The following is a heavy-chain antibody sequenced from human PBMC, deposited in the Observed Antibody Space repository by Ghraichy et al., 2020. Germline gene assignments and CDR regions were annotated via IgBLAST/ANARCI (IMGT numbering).Heavy chain of an antibody. Sequence: ASVKVSCKASGYIFRSHTINWVRQAPGQGLEWMGWISPFDGNTNYARKFQDRVTMTTDTSTSTAYMELRSLRSDDTAVYYCARDVSPFCNSVSCRLNWFDPWGQGSLVTVSS. CDR1: GYIFRSHT. CDR2: ISPFDGNT. D-gene: IGHD2/OR15-2a*01. CDR3: ARDVSPFCNSVSCRLNWFDP. V-gene: IGHV1-18*01. J-gene: IGHJ5*02.